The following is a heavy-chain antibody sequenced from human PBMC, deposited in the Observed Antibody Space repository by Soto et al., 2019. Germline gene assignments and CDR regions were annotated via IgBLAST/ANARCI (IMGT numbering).Heavy chain of an antibody. J-gene: IGHJ4*02. D-gene: IGHD6-13*01. CDR1: GFTFSTYG. V-gene: IGHV3-30*18. CDR3: AKPLDTSSWYDFES. CDR2: MSLDGRSK. Sequence: QVQLVESGGGVVQPGRSLRLSCAASGFTFSTYGMHWVRQAPGKGLEWVAVMSLDGRSKYYADSVKGRFIISRDNSKNTLYLQMNSLRPEDTAVYYCAKPLDTSSWYDFESWGQGTLVTVSS.